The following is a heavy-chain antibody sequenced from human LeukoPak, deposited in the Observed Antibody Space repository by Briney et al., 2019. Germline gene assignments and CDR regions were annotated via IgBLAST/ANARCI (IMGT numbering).Heavy chain of an antibody. D-gene: IGHD2-21*01. J-gene: IGHJ4*02. CDR2: INSSGGRT. CDR1: GFTFSSSA. Sequence: GGSLRLSCTTSGFTFSSSAMSWVRQAPGKGLEWVSDINSSGGRTYYADSVKGRFTISRDNSKNTLYLQMNSLRAEDAAVYFCAKAPVTSCRGAYCYPFDSWGQGTLVTVSS. V-gene: IGHV3-23*01. CDR3: AKAPVTSCRGAYCYPFDS.